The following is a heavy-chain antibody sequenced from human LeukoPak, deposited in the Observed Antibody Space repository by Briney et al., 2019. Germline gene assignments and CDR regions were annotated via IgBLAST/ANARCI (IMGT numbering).Heavy chain of an antibody. CDR3: ARGGKRGIVVVPAANFDY. CDR2: INHSGST. D-gene: IGHD2-2*01. CDR1: GGSFSGYY. Sequence: SETLSLTCAVYGGSFSGYYWSWIRRPPGKGLEWIGEINHSGSTNYNPSLKSRVTISVDTSKNQFSLKLSSVTAADTAVYYCARGGKRGIVVVPAANFDYWGQGTLVTVSS. J-gene: IGHJ4*02. V-gene: IGHV4-34*01.